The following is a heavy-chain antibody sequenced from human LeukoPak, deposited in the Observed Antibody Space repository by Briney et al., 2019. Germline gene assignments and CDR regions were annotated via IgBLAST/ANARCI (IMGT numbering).Heavy chain of an antibody. CDR3: AKAQELGNYEFFLFDY. V-gene: IGHV3-23*01. Sequence: GGSLRLSCAASGFTSSNYAMNWVRQASGKGLEWVSGISGSGYSTYYADSVKGRFTISRDNSKNTLYLQMDSLRAEDTAVYYCAKAQELGNYEFFLFDYWGQGTLVTVSS. D-gene: IGHD7-27*01. CDR1: GFTSSNYA. CDR2: ISGSGYST. J-gene: IGHJ4*02.